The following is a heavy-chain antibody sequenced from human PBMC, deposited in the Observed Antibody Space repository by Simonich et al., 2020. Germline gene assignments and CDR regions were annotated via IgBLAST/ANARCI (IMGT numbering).Heavy chain of an antibody. D-gene: IGHD6-19*01. J-gene: IGHJ6*02. CDR3: ARWIAVAGTGAYGMDV. V-gene: IGHV3-21*01. CDR1: GFTFSSYS. CDR2: ISSSSSYI. Sequence: EVQLVESGGGLVKPGGSLRLSCAASGFTFSSYSMNWVRQAPGKGLEWVSSISSSSSYIYYADEVKGRFTSPRDNAKNSLYPQMNSLRAEDTAVYYCARWIAVAGTGAYGMDVWGQGTTVTVSS.